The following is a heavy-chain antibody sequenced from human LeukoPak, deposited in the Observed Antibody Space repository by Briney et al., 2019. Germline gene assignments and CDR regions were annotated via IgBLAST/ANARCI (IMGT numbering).Heavy chain of an antibody. CDR2: ISGSGGST. Sequence: GGSLRLSCAASGFTFSSYAMSWVRQAPGKGLEWVSAISGSGGSTYYADSVKGRFTISRDNSKNTLYLQMNSLRAEDTAAYYCAKDRGYSSGWLGLDYWGQGTLVTVSS. D-gene: IGHD6-19*01. V-gene: IGHV3-23*01. CDR3: AKDRGYSSGWLGLDY. CDR1: GFTFSSYA. J-gene: IGHJ4*02.